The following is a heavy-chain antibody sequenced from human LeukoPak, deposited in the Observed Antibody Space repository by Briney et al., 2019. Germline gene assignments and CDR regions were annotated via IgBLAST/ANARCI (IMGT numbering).Heavy chain of an antibody. CDR3: AREVRAFDY. V-gene: IGHV7-4-1*02. D-gene: IGHD4-11*01. J-gene: IGHJ4*02. Sequence: GASVKVSCKASGYTFTAYAMIWVRQAPGQGLEWMGWINTNTGNPTYAQGLTGRFVFSLDTSVSTAYLQISSLKAEDTVGYYCAREVRAFDYWGQGTLVTVSS. CDR2: INTNTGNP. CDR1: GYTFTAYA.